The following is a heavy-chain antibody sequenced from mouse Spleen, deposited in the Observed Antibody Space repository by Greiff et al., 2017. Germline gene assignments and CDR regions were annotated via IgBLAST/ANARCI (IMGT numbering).Heavy chain of an antibody. CDR1: GYTFTDYA. D-gene: IGHD2-1*01. Sequence: QVQLKESGAELVRPGVSVKISCKGSGYTFTDYAMHWVKQSHAKSLEWIGVISTYYGDASYNQKFKGKATMTVDKSSSTAYMELARLTSEDSAIYYCARSVYGNYVAWFAYWGQGTLVTVSA. CDR3: ARSVYGNYVAWFAY. J-gene: IGHJ3*01. CDR2: ISTYYGDA. V-gene: IGHV1S137*01.